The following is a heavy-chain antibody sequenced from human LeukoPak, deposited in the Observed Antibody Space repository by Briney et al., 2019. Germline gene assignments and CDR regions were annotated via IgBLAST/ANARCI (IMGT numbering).Heavy chain of an antibody. CDR3: ARFYYDSSGYYYAWFDP. D-gene: IGHD3-22*01. Sequence: GASVKVSCRASDYTFTSYGITWVRQAPGQGLEWMGWISAYNGNTNYAQKLQGRVTMTTDTSTSTAYMELRSLRSDDTAVYYCARFYYDSSGYYYAWFDPWGQGTLVTVSS. J-gene: IGHJ5*02. CDR2: ISAYNGNT. V-gene: IGHV1-18*01. CDR1: DYTFTSYG.